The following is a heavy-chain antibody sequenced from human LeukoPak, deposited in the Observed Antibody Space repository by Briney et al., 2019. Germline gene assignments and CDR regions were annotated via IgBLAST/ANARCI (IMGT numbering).Heavy chain of an antibody. CDR1: GFTVSGNY. D-gene: IGHD2-15*01. CDR2: IYSGGST. Sequence: PGGSLRLSCAASGFTVSGNYMSWVRQAPGKGLEWVSVIYSGGSTYYADSVRGRFTISRDNSRNTLYLQMNSLRAEDTAIYYCAKNGDRGAYCSGGTCYPYYYYYMDVWGKGTTVTISS. CDR3: AKNGDRGAYCSGGTCYPYYYYYMDV. J-gene: IGHJ6*03. V-gene: IGHV3-53*01.